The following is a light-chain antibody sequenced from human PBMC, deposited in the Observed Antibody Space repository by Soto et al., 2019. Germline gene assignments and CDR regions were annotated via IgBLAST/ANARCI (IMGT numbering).Light chain of an antibody. CDR3: CSYAGSYSYV. CDR1: SSDVGGYNY. J-gene: IGLJ1*01. V-gene: IGLV2-11*01. Sequence: QSVLTQPRSVSGSPGQSVTISCTGTSSDVGGYNYVSWYQQNPGKAPKLLIHDVNKRPSGVPNRFSGSKSGNTASLTISGLQAEDEAGYHCCSYAGSYSYVFGTGTKVTVL. CDR2: DVN.